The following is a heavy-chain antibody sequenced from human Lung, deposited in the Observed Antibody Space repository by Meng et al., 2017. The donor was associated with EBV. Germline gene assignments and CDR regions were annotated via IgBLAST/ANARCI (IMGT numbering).Heavy chain of an antibody. J-gene: IGHJ4*02. D-gene: IGHD2-15*01. Sequence: QVQLKESGPGLVKPSQTLSLTCTVSGGSISSGGYYWSWIRQPPGKGLEWIGYIYYSGSTYYNPSLKSRVTISVDTSKNQFSLKLSSVTAADTAVYYCAREWCSGGSCYPDYWGQGTLVTVSS. V-gene: IGHV4-30-4*01. CDR3: AREWCSGGSCYPDY. CDR2: IYYSGST. CDR1: GGSISSGGYY.